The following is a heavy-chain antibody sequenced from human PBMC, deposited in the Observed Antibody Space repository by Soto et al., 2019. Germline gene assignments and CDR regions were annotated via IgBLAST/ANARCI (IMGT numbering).Heavy chain of an antibody. V-gene: IGHV4-34*12. CDR2: VFHTGNT. J-gene: IGHJ6*02. Sequence: QVHLQQWGAGLLKPSGTLSLTCAVSGGSFSDAFWSWVRQSPGRGLEWIGEVFHTGNTNYNPSPKSRVTLSVDTAKNQFSLRLTAVTAADSAVYYCARAPRELLAEGPLFLYYYYGLDVWGQGTTVTVSS. CDR1: GGSFSDAF. CDR3: ARAPRELLAEGPLFLYYYYGLDV. D-gene: IGHD1-7*01.